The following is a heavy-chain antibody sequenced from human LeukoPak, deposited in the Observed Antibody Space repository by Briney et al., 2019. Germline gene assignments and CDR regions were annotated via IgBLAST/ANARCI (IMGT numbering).Heavy chain of an antibody. CDR1: GFTFDDYA. CDR3: AKAPSFDSSGYYYFDY. V-gene: IGHV3-9*01. D-gene: IGHD3-22*01. CDR2: ISWNSGSI. J-gene: IGHJ4*02. Sequence: PGRSLRLPCAASGFTFDDYAMHWVRQAPGKGLEWVSGISWNSGSIGYADSVKGRFTISRDNAKNSLYLQMNSLRAEDTALYYCAKAPSFDSSGYYYFDYWGQGTLVTVSS.